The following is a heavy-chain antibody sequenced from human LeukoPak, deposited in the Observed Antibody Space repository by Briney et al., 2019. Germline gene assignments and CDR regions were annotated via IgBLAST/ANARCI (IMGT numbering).Heavy chain of an antibody. CDR1: GFTVITND. Sequence: GRSLRLSCAASGFTVITNDMTWVRQAPGKGLEWVSVLYSDGNTKYADSVQGRFTISRDNSKNTLYLEMNSLSPDDTAVYYCARGVEPLAANTLAYWGQGTLVAVSS. V-gene: IGHV3-53*01. D-gene: IGHD1-14*01. CDR2: LYSDGNT. J-gene: IGHJ4*02. CDR3: ARGVEPLAANTLAY.